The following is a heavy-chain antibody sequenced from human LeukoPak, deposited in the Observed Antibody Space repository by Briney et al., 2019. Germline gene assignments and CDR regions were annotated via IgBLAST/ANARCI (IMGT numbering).Heavy chain of an antibody. V-gene: IGHV3-23*01. Sequence: PGGSLRLSCAASGFTFSSYAMSWVRQAPGKGLEWVSAISGSGGSTYYADSVKGRFTISRDNSKNTLYLQMNSLRAEDTAVYYCAKAFQAYCGGDCDQNWYFDLWGRGTLVTVSS. D-gene: IGHD2-21*02. J-gene: IGHJ2*01. CDR1: GFTFSSYA. CDR2: ISGSGGST. CDR3: AKAFQAYCGGDCDQNWYFDL.